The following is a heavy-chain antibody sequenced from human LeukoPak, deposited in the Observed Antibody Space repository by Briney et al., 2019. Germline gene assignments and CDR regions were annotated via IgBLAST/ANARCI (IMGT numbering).Heavy chain of an antibody. D-gene: IGHD6-19*01. Sequence: PGGSLRLSCAASGFTFSSYAMSWVRQAPGKGLEWVSAISGSGGSTYYADSVKGRFTISRDNSKNTLYLQMNSLRAEDTAVYYCAKAPRGAVAGTSHFDYWGQGTLVTVSS. J-gene: IGHJ4*02. CDR1: GFTFSSYA. V-gene: IGHV3-23*01. CDR2: ISGSGGST. CDR3: AKAPRGAVAGTSHFDY.